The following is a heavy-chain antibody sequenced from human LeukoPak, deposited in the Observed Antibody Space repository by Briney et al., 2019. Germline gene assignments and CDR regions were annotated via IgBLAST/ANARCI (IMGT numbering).Heavy chain of an antibody. CDR2: IKQDGSEK. V-gene: IGHV3-7*01. CDR1: GFTFSNYW. D-gene: IGHD3-10*02. J-gene: IGHJ6*04. Sequence: GGSLRLSCAASGFTFSNYWMSWVRQAPGEGLEWVGNIKQDGSEKYYVDSVKGRFTISRDNARNSLYLQMNSLRAEDTAVYYCAELGITMIGGVWGKGTTVTISS. CDR3: AELGITMIGGV.